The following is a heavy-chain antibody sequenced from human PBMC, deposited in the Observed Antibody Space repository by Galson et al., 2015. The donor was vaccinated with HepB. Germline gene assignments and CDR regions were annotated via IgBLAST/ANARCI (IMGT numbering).Heavy chain of an antibody. CDR1: GYTFTTCY. Sequence: SVKVSCKASGYTFTTCYMHWVRQAPGQGLEWMGIINPSGGSTSYAQKFQGRVTMTRDTSTSAVYMELSSLRSEDTAVYYCARDVRWVYDFWSGYLSLPYYYGMDVWGQGTTVTVSS. D-gene: IGHD3-3*01. CDR3: ARDVRWVYDFWSGYLSLPYYYGMDV. V-gene: IGHV1-46*01. J-gene: IGHJ6*02. CDR2: INPSGGST.